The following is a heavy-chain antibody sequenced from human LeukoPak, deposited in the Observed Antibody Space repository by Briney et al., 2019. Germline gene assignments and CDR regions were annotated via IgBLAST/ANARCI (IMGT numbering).Heavy chain of an antibody. J-gene: IGHJ6*03. CDR2: INHSGST. CDR3: ARDGSPKDYYYYYMDV. D-gene: IGHD6-25*01. Sequence: SETLSLTCAVYGGSFSDYYWSWIRQPPGKGLEWIWEINHSGSTNYNPSLKSRGTISVDTSKNQFSLKPSSVTAADTAVYYCARDGSPKDYYYYYMDVWGKGTTVTVSS. CDR1: GGSFSDYY. V-gene: IGHV4-34*01.